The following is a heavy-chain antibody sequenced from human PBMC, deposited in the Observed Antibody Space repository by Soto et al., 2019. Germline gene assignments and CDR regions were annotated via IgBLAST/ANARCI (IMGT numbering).Heavy chain of an antibody. CDR3: XXXXXXXXXCYWFSFSGMDV. CDR1: GFSLSTSGVG. J-gene: IGHJ6*02. V-gene: IGHV2-5*02. Sequence: QITLKESGPTLVKPTQTLTLTCTFSGFSLSTSGVGVAWIRQPPGKALEWLALIYWDDDKRYRPSLESRLTITKDTSKNQVVLTMTNMDSVDTAXXXXXXXXXXXXXCYWFSFSGMDVWGQGTTVTVSS. CDR2: IYWDDDK. D-gene: IGHD2-15*01.